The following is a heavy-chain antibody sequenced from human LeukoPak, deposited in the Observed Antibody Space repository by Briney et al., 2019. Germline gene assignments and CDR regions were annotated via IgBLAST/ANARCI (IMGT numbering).Heavy chain of an antibody. J-gene: IGHJ5*02. Sequence: SETLTLTCTVSGGSLSSYYWSWIRQPAGKGLEWIGRIYTSGSTNYNPSLKSRVTISVDTSKNQFSLKLSSVTAADTAVYYCARGPELAYYDSSGSTIVFDPWGQGTLVTVSS. CDR1: GGSLSSYY. D-gene: IGHD3-22*01. V-gene: IGHV4-4*07. CDR2: IYTSGST. CDR3: ARGPELAYYDSSGSTIVFDP.